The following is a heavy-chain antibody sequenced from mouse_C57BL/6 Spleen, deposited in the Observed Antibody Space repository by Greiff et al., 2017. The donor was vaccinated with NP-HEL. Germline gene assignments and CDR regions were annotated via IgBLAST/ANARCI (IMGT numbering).Heavy chain of an antibody. V-gene: IGHV1-4*01. CDR1: GYTFTSYT. Sequence: VKLQQSGAELARPGASVKMSCKASGYTFTSYTMHWVKQRPGQGLEWIGYINPSSGYTKYNQKFKDKATLTADKSSSTAYMQLSSLTSEDSAVYYCARPGPVYWYFDVWGTGTTVTVSS. J-gene: IGHJ1*03. D-gene: IGHD4-1*01. CDR2: INPSSGYT. CDR3: ARPGPVYWYFDV.